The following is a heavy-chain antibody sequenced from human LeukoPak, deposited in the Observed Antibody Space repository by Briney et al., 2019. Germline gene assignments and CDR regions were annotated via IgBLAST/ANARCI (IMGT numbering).Heavy chain of an antibody. CDR2: ISSSSSTI. CDR1: GFTFSSYS. V-gene: IGHV3-48*01. Sequence: PGGSLRFPCAASGFTFSSYSMNWVRQAPGKGLEWVSYISSSSSTIYYADSVKGRFTISRDNAKNSLYLQMNSLRAEDTAVYYCARVYCSGGSCSTGDYFDYWGQGTLVTVSS. J-gene: IGHJ4*02. D-gene: IGHD2-15*01. CDR3: ARVYCSGGSCSTGDYFDY.